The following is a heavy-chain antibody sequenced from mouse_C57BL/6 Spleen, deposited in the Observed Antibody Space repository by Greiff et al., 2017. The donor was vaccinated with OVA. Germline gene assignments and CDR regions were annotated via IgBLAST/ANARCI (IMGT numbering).Heavy chain of an antibody. CDR1: GFTFSSYG. J-gene: IGHJ4*01. D-gene: IGHD2-2*01. CDR2: ISSGGSYT. CDR3: AVYYGYEDYAMDY. Sequence: EVHLVESGGDLVKPGGSLKLSCAASGFTFSSYGMSWVRQTPDKRLEWVATISSGGSYTYYPDSVKGRFTISRDNAKNTLYLQMSSLKSEDTAMYYCAVYYGYEDYAMDYWGQGTSVTVSS. V-gene: IGHV5-6*01.